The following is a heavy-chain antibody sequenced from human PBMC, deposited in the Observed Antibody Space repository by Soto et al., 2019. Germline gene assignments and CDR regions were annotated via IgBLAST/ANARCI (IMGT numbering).Heavy chain of an antibody. D-gene: IGHD3-3*02. V-gene: IGHV3-23*01. Sequence: EAQLLESGGGLVQPGGSLVLSCAASGFTFSSYAMSWVRQAPGKGLEWVSSISGGGNDAFYAVSVKGRFTISRDNSRNTLYLQMSSLRADDTAIYYCARSLCLASTDTEPFDYWGQGDLVTVSS. CDR1: GFTFSSYA. J-gene: IGHJ4*02. CDR2: ISGGGNDA. CDR3: ARSLCLASTDTEPFDY.